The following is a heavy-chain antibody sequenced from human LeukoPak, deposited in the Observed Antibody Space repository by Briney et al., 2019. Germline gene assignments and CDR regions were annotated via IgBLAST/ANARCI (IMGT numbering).Heavy chain of an antibody. Sequence: PGGSLRLSCAASGFTFNYAWLSWVRQAPGKGLEWVGRIKSKKDGETTDYAAPVKGRFTITRGDSKNTVYLQMNSLKTEDTAVYYCTTGGGVIRFSPGGQGTLVTVSS. CDR1: GFTFNYAW. V-gene: IGHV3-15*01. CDR3: TTGGGVIRFSP. J-gene: IGHJ5*02. D-gene: IGHD3-3*01. CDR2: IKSKKDGETT.